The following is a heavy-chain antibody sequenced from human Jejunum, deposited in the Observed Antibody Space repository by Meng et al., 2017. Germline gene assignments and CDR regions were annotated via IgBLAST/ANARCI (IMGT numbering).Heavy chain of an antibody. CDR1: GASISGADYY. D-gene: IGHD3-16*01. Sequence: QVQLQESGPGLVKPSQTLSLTRTVSGASISGADYYWSWIRQPPGKGLEWIGYIYYSGATYSNPSLKSRATISIDTSKNQFSLRLTSVTAADTAVYYCVREKRRAYYIDYWGQGTLVTVSS. J-gene: IGHJ4*02. CDR2: IYYSGAT. V-gene: IGHV4-30-4*01. CDR3: VREKRRAYYIDY.